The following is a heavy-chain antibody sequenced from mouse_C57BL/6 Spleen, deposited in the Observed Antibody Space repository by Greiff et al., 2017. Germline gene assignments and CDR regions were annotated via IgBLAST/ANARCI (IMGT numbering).Heavy chain of an antibody. V-gene: IGHV5-17*01. CDR3: ARRAYYSNYYAMDY. CDR1: GFTFSDYG. CDR2: ISSGSSTI. J-gene: IGHJ4*01. Sequence: EVQLQQSGGGLVKPGGSLKLSCAASGFTFSDYGMHWVRQAPEKGLEWVAYISSGSSTIYYADTVKGRFTISSDNAKNTLFLQMTSLRSEDTAMYYCARRAYYSNYYAMDYWGQGTSVTVSS. D-gene: IGHD2-5*01.